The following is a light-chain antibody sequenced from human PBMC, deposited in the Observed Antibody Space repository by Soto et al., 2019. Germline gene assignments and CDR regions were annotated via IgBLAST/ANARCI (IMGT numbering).Light chain of an antibody. CDR2: GAS. Sequence: EIVLSQSPGTLSLSPGERATLSCRASQSGSSIYLAWYQQKPCQAPRLLIYGASSRPTGIPDRFSGSGSGTDFTLTISRLEPEDFAVYYCQQYGSSALTFGGGTKVDI. J-gene: IGKJ4*01. CDR1: QSGSSIY. V-gene: IGKV3-20*01. CDR3: QQYGSSALT.